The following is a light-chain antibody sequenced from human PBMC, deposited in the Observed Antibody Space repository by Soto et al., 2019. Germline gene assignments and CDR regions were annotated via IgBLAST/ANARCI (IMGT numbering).Light chain of an antibody. CDR2: EVI. Sequence: QSALTQPASVSGSPGQSITISCTGTSSDVGGYNYVSWYQQHPGKAPKLMIYEVINRPSGVSNLFSGSKSGNTASLTISGLQAEDEADYYCSSYTSSSTLVFGPGTKVTVL. CDR1: SSDVGGYNY. J-gene: IGLJ1*01. CDR3: SSYTSSSTLV. V-gene: IGLV2-14*01.